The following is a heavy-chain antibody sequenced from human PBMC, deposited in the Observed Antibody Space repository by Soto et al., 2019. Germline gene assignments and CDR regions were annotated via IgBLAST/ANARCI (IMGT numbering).Heavy chain of an antibody. CDR2: IIPIFGTA. CDR3: ARAYSSCWPDAFDI. CDR1: GGTFSSYA. J-gene: IGHJ3*02. Sequence: SVKVSCKASGGTFSSYAISWVRQAPGQGLEWMGGIIPIFGTANYAQKFQGRVTITADESTSTAYMELGSLRSEDTAVYYCARAYSSCWPDAFDILGQGTMVTVSS. V-gene: IGHV1-69*13. D-gene: IGHD6-13*01.